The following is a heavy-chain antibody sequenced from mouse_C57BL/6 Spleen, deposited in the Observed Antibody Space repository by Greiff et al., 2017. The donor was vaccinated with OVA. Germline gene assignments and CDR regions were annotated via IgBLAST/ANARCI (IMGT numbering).Heavy chain of an antibody. CDR1: GFTFSSYG. V-gene: IGHV5-6*01. Sequence: EVKLVESGGDLVKPGGSLTLSCAASGFTFSSYGMSWVRQTPDKRLEWVATISSGGSYPYYPDSVKGRFTISRDNAKNTRYLQLSSRKSEDTAMYYCARHEVTTVVARGYAMDYWGQGTSVTVSS. CDR3: ARHEVTTVVARGYAMDY. CDR2: ISSGGSYP. J-gene: IGHJ4*01. D-gene: IGHD1-1*01.